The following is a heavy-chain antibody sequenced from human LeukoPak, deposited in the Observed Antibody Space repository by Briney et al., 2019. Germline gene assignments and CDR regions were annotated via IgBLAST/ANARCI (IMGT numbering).Heavy chain of an antibody. CDR3: ARDRWELLGAGHYFDY. CDR1: GFTFSNYE. V-gene: IGHV3-48*03. J-gene: IGHJ4*02. CDR2: ISGSGSTI. Sequence: GGSLRLSCAASGFTFSNYEINWVRQAPGRGLEWISYISGSGSTIYYADSVKGRFTITRDNAKKSLYLQMESLRAEDTAIYYCARDRWELLGAGHYFDYWGQGALLTVSS. D-gene: IGHD4-23*01.